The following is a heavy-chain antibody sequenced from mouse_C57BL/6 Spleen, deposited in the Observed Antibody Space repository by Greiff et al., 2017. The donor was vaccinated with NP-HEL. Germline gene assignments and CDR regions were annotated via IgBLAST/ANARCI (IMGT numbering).Heavy chain of an antibody. Sequence: VQLQQSGPELVKPGASVKISCKASGYAFSSSWMNWVKQRPGKGLEWIGRIYPGDGDTNYNGKFKGKATLTADKSSSTAYMQLSSLTSEDSAVYFCAREDDPQSPAMDYWGQGTSVTVSS. J-gene: IGHJ4*01. CDR2: IYPGDGDT. V-gene: IGHV1-82*01. CDR1: GYAFSSSW. CDR3: AREDDPQSPAMDY. D-gene: IGHD6-1*01.